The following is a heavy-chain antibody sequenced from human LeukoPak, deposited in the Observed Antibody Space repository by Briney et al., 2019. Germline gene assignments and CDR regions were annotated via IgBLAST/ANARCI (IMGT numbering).Heavy chain of an antibody. CDR1: GFTFSSYA. CDR3: AKSRSRGFYYDSSGPLDD. J-gene: IGHJ4*02. V-gene: IGHV3-23*01. D-gene: IGHD3-22*01. CDR2: ISGSGGSA. Sequence: GGSLRLSCAASGFTFSSYAMSWVRQAPGKGLEWVSAISGSGGSAYYADSVKGRFTISRDNSKNTLYLQMNSLRAEDTAVYYCAKSRSRGFYYDSSGPLDDGGQRTLVTVSS.